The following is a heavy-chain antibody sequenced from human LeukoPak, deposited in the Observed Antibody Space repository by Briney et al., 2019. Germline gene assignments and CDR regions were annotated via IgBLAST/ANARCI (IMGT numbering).Heavy chain of an antibody. CDR3: ARASGSGSFYTN. V-gene: IGHV1-3*01. CDR2: IIAGTGIT. J-gene: IGHJ4*02. Sequence: GGSVKVSCKASGYNFTTYAIHGVRQAPGQRREWMGRIIAGTGITHYSQKFQGRVTFTRDTSANAAYMEVSSLRSEDRALYFCARASGSGSFYTNWGQGTLVTVSS. CDR1: GYNFTTYA. D-gene: IGHD3-10*01.